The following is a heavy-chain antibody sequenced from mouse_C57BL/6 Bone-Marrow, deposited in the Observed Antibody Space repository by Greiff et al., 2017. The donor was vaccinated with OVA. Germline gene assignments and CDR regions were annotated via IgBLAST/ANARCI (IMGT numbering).Heavy chain of an antibody. CDR2: IDPETGGT. V-gene: IGHV1-15*01. Sequence: QVQLQQSGAELVRPGASVTLSCTASGYTFTDYEMHWVKQTPVHGLEWIGAIDPETGGTAYNQKFKGKAILTADKASSTAYMELRSLTSEDSAVYYCTRVGITSVVYWYFDVWGTGTTVTVSS. CDR1: GYTFTDYE. CDR3: TRVGITSVVYWYFDV. D-gene: IGHD1-1*01. J-gene: IGHJ1*03.